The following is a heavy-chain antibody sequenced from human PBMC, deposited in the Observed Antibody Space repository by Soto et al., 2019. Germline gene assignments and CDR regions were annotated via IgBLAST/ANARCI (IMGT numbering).Heavy chain of an antibody. Sequence: LQLRESGSRLVKPSQTLSLTCAVSGGSLTSGTYSWNWIRQPPGKGLEWIGYIFPSGTTYYNPSLKSRVSISIDVSKNQFSLNLRSLTAADTAVYYCARGREFDSWGQGTLVTVSS. CDR2: IFPSGTT. V-gene: IGHV4-30-2*01. CDR3: ARGREFDS. J-gene: IGHJ4*02. CDR1: GGSLTSGTYS.